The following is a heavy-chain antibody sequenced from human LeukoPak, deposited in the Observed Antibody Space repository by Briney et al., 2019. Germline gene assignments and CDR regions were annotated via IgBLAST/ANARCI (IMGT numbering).Heavy chain of an antibody. V-gene: IGHV4-39*07. Sequence: PSETLSLTCTVSGGSISSSSYYWGWIRQPPGKGLEWIGSIYYSGSTYYNPSLKSRVTISVDTSKNQFSLKLSSVTAADTAVYYGARGRTYYYGSGSYPYYFDYWGQGTLVTVSS. CDR2: IYYSGST. D-gene: IGHD3-10*01. CDR1: GGSISSSSYY. J-gene: IGHJ4*02. CDR3: ARGRTYYYGSGSYPYYFDY.